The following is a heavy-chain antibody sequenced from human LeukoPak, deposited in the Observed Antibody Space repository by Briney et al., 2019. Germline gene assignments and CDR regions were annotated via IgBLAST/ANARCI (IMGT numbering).Heavy chain of an antibody. V-gene: IGHV1-8*02. CDR2: INPNSGNT. J-gene: IGHJ6*02. D-gene: IGHD1-26*01. CDR1: GYTFTGYY. Sequence: ASVKVSCKASGYTFTGYYMHWVRQAPGQGLEWMGWINPNSGNTGYAQKFQGRVTMTRNTSISTAYMELSSLRSEDTAVYYCARGPGVMGYGMDVWGQGTTVTVS. CDR3: ARGPGVMGYGMDV.